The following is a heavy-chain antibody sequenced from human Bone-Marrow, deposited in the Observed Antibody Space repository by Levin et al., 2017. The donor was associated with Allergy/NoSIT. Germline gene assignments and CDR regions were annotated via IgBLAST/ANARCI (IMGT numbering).Heavy chain of an antibody. Sequence: ESLKISCAVSDYSITSGYYWGWIRQPPGKGLEWIGSIYHTGITYYNPSLKSRVTISVDTSNNQFSLKLNSVTAADTAVYYCARDRFCSSASCSYFDYWGQGTLVTVSS. CDR2: IYHTGIT. V-gene: IGHV4-38-2*02. D-gene: IGHD2-2*01. CDR1: DYSITSGYY. J-gene: IGHJ4*02. CDR3: ARDRFCSSASCSYFDY.